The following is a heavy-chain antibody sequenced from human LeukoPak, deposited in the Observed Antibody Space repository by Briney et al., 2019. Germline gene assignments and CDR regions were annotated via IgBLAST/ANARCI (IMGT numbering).Heavy chain of an antibody. D-gene: IGHD3-3*01. V-gene: IGHV1-8*03. J-gene: IGHJ4*02. CDR3: ARGLVRFLEWYGANFDY. Sequence: AAVKVSCKASGYTFTSYDINWVRQAAGQGLEWMGWMNPNSGNTGYAQKFQGRVTITRNTSIRTAYMELSSLRSEDTAVYYCARGLVRFLEWYGANFDYWGQGTLVTVSS. CDR1: GYTFTSYD. CDR2: MNPNSGNT.